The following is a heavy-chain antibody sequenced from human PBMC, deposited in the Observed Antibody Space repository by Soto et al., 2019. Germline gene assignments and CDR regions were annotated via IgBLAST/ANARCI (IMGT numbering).Heavy chain of an antibody. CDR1: GYTFTDYY. Sequence: QLVQSGAEVKNPGASVKVSCTASGYTFTDYYIHWVRQAPGQGLEWMGWINPNSGGTNYAQKFEDCVTMNSDPSVSTAYIQLSRLTSDDTAVYYCARDILNSNYALDYYYYGMDVWGQGTTVTVSS. J-gene: IGHJ6*02. CDR2: INPNSGGT. V-gene: IGHV1-2*04. D-gene: IGHD4-4*01. CDR3: ARDILNSNYALDYYYYGMDV.